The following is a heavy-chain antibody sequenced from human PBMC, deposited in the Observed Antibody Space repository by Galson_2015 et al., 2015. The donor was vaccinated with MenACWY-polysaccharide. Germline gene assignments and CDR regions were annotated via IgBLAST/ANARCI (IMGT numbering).Heavy chain of an antibody. D-gene: IGHD5-12*01. CDR1: GFTFSTYR. J-gene: IGHJ4*02. Sequence: SLRLSCAASGFTFSTYRMHWVRQAPGKGLVWVSRIKSDGSSTNYADSVKGRFTISRDNAKNTLYLQMNRLRAEDTALYYCARGYSAYDWGQGTLVTASA. CDR3: ARGYSAYD. V-gene: IGHV3-74*01. CDR2: IKSDGSST.